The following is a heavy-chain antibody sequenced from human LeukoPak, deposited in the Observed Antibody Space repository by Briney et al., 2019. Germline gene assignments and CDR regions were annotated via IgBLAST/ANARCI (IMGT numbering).Heavy chain of an antibody. Sequence: SETPSLTCTVSGVSISSSNSYWGWIRQPPGKGLEWIGSIYYSGNTYYNASLKSQVSISIDTSKNQFSLRLTSVTAADTAVYYCARQTGSGLFILPGGQGTLVTVSS. D-gene: IGHD3/OR15-3a*01. V-gene: IGHV4-39*01. CDR3: ARQTGSGLFILP. J-gene: IGHJ4*02. CDR2: IYYSGNT. CDR1: GVSISSSNSY.